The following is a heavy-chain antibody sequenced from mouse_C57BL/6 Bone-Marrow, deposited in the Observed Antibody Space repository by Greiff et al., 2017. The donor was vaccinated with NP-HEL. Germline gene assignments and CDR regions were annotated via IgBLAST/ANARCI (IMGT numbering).Heavy chain of an antibody. CDR2: NYWDDDQ. J-gene: IGHJ2*01. D-gene: IGHD2-5*01. CDR3: ARIAGYSNYLYYFDY. V-gene: IGHV8-12*01. Sequence: QVTLKESGPGILQSSQTLSLTCSFSGFSLSTSGMGVSWIRQPSGKGLEWLAHNYWDDDQSYNPSLKSRLTISKDTSRYQVFLKITCVDTADTATYCCARIAGYSNYLYYFDYWGKGATLTVSS. CDR1: GFSLSTSGMG.